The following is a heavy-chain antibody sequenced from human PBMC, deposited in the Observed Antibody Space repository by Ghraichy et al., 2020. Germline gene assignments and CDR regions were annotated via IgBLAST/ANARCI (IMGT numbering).Heavy chain of an antibody. Sequence: SVKVSCKASRDTFSNYAITWVRQAPGQGPEWMGGILPNIDIVNSAQRFQGRATFTADKSTTTAYMELTSLRPEDTAIYYCATGPITGTTKAALDIWGQGAMVTVSS. V-gene: IGHV1-69*10. CDR2: ILPNIDIV. D-gene: IGHD1-7*01. J-gene: IGHJ3*02. CDR1: RDTFSNYA. CDR3: ATGPITGTTKAALDI.